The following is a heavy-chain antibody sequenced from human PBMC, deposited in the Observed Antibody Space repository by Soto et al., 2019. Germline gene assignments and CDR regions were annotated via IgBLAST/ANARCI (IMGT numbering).Heavy chain of an antibody. D-gene: IGHD6-19*01. CDR2: IKQDGSDK. V-gene: IGHV3-7*03. CDR1: GFTFNNYW. Sequence: GGFLGLSCPVSGFTFNNYWISWVRKAPGRGLEWVANIKQDGSDKYYVDSLKGRFTISRDNAKNTLYLQMNSLRAEDTAVYYCASGRYTSGWYPDYFDYWGQGTLVTVSS. J-gene: IGHJ4*02. CDR3: ASGRYTSGWYPDYFDY.